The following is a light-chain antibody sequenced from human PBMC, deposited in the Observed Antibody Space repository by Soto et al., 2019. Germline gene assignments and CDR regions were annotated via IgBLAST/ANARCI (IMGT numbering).Light chain of an antibody. V-gene: IGKV1-5*03. CDR2: KAS. J-gene: IGKJ1*01. CDR3: QQYNSHWT. Sequence: IQMSRSPSTMSGSVGDRVTITCRASQTISSWLAWYQQKPGKAPKLLIYKASTLKSGVPSRFSGSGSGTEFTLTISSLPPDDVATYYCQQYNSHWTFGQGTKVDNK. CDR1: QTISSW.